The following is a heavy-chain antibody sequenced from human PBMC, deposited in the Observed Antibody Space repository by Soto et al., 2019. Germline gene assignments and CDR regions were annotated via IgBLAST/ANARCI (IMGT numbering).Heavy chain of an antibody. CDR2: IIPILGIA. Sequence: GASLKVSCKASGGTFSSYTISWARQAPGQGLEWMGRIIPILGIANYAQKFQGRVTITADKSTSTAYMELSSLRSEDTAVYYCARDEGYCSSTSCYGNWFDPWGQGTLVTVSS. D-gene: IGHD2-2*01. J-gene: IGHJ5*02. CDR1: GGTFSSYT. V-gene: IGHV1-69*04. CDR3: ARDEGYCSSTSCYGNWFDP.